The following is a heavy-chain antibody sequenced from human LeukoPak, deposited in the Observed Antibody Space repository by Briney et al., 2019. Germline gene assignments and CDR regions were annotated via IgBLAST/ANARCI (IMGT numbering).Heavy chain of an antibody. CDR3: AQDGAWLRFDH. Sequence: GALRLSCAASGFTFSSYVMHWVRQAPGKGLEWVAIISYDGSNEYYADSVKGRFTISRDNSKNTLYLQMNSLRAADTAVYYCAQDGAWLRFDHWGQGTLVTVSS. CDR1: GFTFSSYV. CDR2: ISYDGSNE. V-gene: IGHV3-30*04. J-gene: IGHJ4*02. D-gene: IGHD5-12*01.